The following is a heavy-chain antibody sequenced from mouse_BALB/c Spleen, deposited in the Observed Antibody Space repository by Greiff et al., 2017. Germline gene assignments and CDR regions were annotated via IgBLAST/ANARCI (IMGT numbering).Heavy chain of an antibody. V-gene: IGHV5-4*02. Sequence: DVQLVESGGGLVKPGGSLKLSCAASGFTFSDYYMYWVRQTPEKRLEWVATISDGGSYTYYPDSVKGRFTISRDNAKNNLYLQMSSLKSEDTAMYYCARGTTVDLFDYWGQGTTLTVSS. CDR1: GFTFSDYY. D-gene: IGHD1-1*01. CDR3: ARGTTVDLFDY. J-gene: IGHJ2*01. CDR2: ISDGGSYT.